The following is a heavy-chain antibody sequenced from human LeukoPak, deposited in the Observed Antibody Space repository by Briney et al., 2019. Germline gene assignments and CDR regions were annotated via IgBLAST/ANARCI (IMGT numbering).Heavy chain of an antibody. CDR3: ARSNYYTVDV. V-gene: IGHV3-11*01. CDR1: GFTSSDYY. J-gene: IGHJ6*02. CDR2: ISSSGGTT. Sequence: GGSLRLSCAASGFTSSDYYMTWIRQPPGKGPEWISYISSSGGTTTYVDSVKGRFTISRDNAKNSLYLQMNSLRADDTAVYYCARSNYYTVDVWGQGTAVTVSS.